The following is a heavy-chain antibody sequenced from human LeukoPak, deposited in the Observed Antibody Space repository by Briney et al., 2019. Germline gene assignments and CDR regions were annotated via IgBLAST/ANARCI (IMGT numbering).Heavy chain of an antibody. J-gene: IGHJ3*02. CDR3: ARLLNNDNAGDPDTFDM. CDR2: ISYSGGT. D-gene: IGHD4-17*01. V-gene: IGHV4-59*08. CDR1: GGSISRHY. Sequence: SETLSLTCRASGGSISRHYWSWIRQPPRKGLEWIAYISYSGGTRYNPSFQSRVTISLDTSKTHFSLKLTSVTAADTAMYYCARLLNNDNAGDPDTFDMWGPGTMVTVSS.